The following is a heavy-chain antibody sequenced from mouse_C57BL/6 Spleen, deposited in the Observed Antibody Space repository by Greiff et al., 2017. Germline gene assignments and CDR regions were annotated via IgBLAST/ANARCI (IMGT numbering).Heavy chain of an antibody. CDR2: IDPSDSYT. CDR1: GYTFTSYW. Sequence: QVQLQQPGAELVMPGASVKLSCKASGYTFTSYWLHWVKQRPGQGLEWIGEIDPSDSYTNYNQKFKGKSTLTVDKSSSTAYMPLSSLTSEDSAVDDGATGGDEAWFAYWGKGTLVTVPA. J-gene: IGHJ3*01. V-gene: IGHV1-69*01. CDR3: ATGGDEAWFAY.